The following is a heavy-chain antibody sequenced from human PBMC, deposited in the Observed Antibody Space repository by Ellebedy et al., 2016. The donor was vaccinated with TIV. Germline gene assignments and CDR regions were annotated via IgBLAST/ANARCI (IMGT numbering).Heavy chain of an antibody. J-gene: IGHJ5*02. CDR3: ARDRASGYSYSVWFDP. Sequence: ASVKVSCKASGYTFTSYYMDWVRQAPGQGLEWMGIINPNSGGTNYAQKFQGRVTMTRDTSISTAYMELSRLRSDDTAVYYCARDRASGYSYSVWFDPWGQGTLVTVSS. CDR1: GYTFTSYY. D-gene: IGHD5-18*01. CDR2: INPNSGGT. V-gene: IGHV1-2*02.